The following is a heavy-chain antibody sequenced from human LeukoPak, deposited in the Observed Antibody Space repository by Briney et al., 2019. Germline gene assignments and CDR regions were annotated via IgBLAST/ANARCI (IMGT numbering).Heavy chain of an antibody. Sequence: GGSLRLSCAASGFTFSSYAMSWVRQAPGKGLEWVSAISGSGGTTYYADSVKGRFTISRDNSKNTLYPQMNSLRAEDTAVYYCARQGGMATSRFGYWGQGTLVTVSS. CDR3: ARQGGMATSRFGY. CDR1: GFTFSSYA. V-gene: IGHV3-23*01. CDR2: ISGSGGTT. D-gene: IGHD5-24*01. J-gene: IGHJ4*02.